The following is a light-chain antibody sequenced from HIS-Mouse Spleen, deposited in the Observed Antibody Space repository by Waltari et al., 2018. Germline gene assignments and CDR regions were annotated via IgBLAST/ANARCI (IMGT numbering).Light chain of an antibody. Sequence: SYELTQPPSVSVSPGQTARITCSGDALPKKYAYWYQQKSGQAPVLVIYEDSKRPSGIPWRFSGSSSGTMATLTINGAQLEDEADYYCYSTDSSGNHRVFGGGTKLTVL. CDR2: EDS. CDR1: ALPKKY. CDR3: YSTDSSGNHRV. J-gene: IGLJ2*01. V-gene: IGLV3-10*01.